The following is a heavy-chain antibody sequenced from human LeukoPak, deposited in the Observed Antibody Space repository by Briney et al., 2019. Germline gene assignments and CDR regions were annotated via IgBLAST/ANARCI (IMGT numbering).Heavy chain of an antibody. CDR2: IYYSGST. J-gene: IGHJ5*02. V-gene: IGHV4-39*01. Sequence: SETLSLTCTVSGGSISSSSYYWGWIRQPPGKGLEWIGSIYYSGSTYYNPSLKSRVTISVDTSKNQFSLKLSSVTAADTTVYYCARPYYYDSRIDPWGQGTLVTVSS. CDR1: GGSISSSSYY. CDR3: ARPYYYDSRIDP. D-gene: IGHD3-22*01.